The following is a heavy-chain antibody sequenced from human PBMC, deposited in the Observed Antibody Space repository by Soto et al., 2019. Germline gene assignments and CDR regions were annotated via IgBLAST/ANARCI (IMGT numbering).Heavy chain of an antibody. CDR3: ARDPRQPGYSYGHAYDY. V-gene: IGHV6-1*01. J-gene: IGHJ4*02. CDR1: GDSVSSNSAA. D-gene: IGHD5-18*01. CDR2: TYYRSKWYN. Sequence: PSQTLSLTCAISGDSVSSNSAAWNWIRQSPSRGLEWLGRTYYRSKWYNDYAVSVKSRITINPDTSKNQFSLQLNSVTPEDTAVYYCARDPRQPGYSYGHAYDYWGQGTLVTVSS.